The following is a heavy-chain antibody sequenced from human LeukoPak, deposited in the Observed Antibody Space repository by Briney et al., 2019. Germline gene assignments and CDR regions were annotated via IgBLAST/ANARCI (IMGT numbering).Heavy chain of an antibody. CDR2: ISAYNGNT. CDR3: ARDLIAVRPGWFDP. V-gene: IGHV1-18*01. Sequence: ASVKVSCKASGYTFTTYGISWVRQAPGQRLEWMGWISAYNGNTNYAQQFQDRVTMGTDTSMSTAYMELRSLRSDDTAVYYCARDLIAVRPGWFDPWGQGSLVTVSS. D-gene: IGHD6-6*01. CDR1: GYTFTTYG. J-gene: IGHJ5*02.